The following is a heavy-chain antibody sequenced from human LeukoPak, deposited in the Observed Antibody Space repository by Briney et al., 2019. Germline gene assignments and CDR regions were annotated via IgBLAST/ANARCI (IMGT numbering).Heavy chain of an antibody. J-gene: IGHJ4*02. V-gene: IGHV4-59*08. CDR1: GGSINNYY. CDR2: IYYSGST. Sequence: SETLSLTCTASGGSINNYYWSWIRQPPGKGLEYIGYIYYSGSTNYNPSLKSRVTISVDTSKNQFSLKVSSVTAADTAVYYCARLRSANCAGDCYSRHHQFDYWGQGTLVTVSS. D-gene: IGHD2-21*02. CDR3: ARLRSANCAGDCYSRHHQFDY.